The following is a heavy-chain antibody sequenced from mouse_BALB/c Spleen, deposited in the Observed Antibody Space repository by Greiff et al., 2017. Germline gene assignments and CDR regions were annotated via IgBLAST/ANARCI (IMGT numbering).Heavy chain of an antibody. J-gene: IGHJ4*01. CDR2: IYPGDGDT. CDR1: GYAFSSSW. Sequence: QVQLQQSGPELVKPGASVKISCKASGYAFSSSWMNWVKQRPGQGLEWIGRIYPGDGDTNYNGKFKGKATLTADKSSSTAYMQLSSLTSVDSAVYFCAIYGDGYYGPMDYWGQGTSVTVSS. V-gene: IGHV1-82*01. CDR3: AIYGDGYYGPMDY. D-gene: IGHD2-3*01.